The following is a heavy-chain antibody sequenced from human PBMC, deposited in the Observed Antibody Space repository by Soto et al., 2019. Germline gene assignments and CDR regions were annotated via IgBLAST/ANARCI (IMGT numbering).Heavy chain of an antibody. V-gene: IGHV4-34*01. CDR3: ARGKGETNYYDSSGYYYYY. CDR1: GVSFSGYY. CDR2: INHSGST. J-gene: IGHJ4*02. D-gene: IGHD3-22*01. Sequence: PSETLSLSCAVSGVSFSGYYWSWVRQPPGKGLEWIGEINHSGSTNYNPSLKSRVTISVDTTKNQFYLKLSSVTAADTAVYYCARGKGETNYYDSSGYYYYYWGQGTLVTVSS.